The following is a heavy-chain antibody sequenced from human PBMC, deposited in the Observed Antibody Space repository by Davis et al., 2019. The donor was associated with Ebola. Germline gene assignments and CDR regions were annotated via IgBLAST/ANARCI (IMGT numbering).Heavy chain of an antibody. CDR3: AKFWGAEYSSTWFYFHH. J-gene: IGHJ4*02. D-gene: IGHD6-13*01. CDR1: GFTFSSYA. Sequence: GESLKISCAASGFTFSSYAMHWVRQAPGKGLEWVAVISYDGSDKFYSDSVKGRFTSSRDKSKNRLYLQMNSLRAEDTAVYYCAKFWGAEYSSTWFYFHHWGQGTQVAVSP. CDR2: ISYDGSDK. V-gene: IGHV3-30*04.